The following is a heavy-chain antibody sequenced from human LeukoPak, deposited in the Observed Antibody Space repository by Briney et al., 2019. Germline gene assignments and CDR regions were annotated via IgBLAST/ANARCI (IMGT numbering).Heavy chain of an antibody. CDR1: GGTFSSYA. V-gene: IGHV1-69*04. CDR3: ARDWSSGIYFPPLDY. D-gene: IGHD1-26*01. Sequence: ASVKVSCKASGGTFSSYAISWVRQAPGQVLEWMGRIIPILGIANYAQKFQGRVTITADKSTSTAYMELSSLRSEDTAVYYCARDWSSGIYFPPLDYWGQGTLVTVSS. CDR2: IIPILGIA. J-gene: IGHJ4*02.